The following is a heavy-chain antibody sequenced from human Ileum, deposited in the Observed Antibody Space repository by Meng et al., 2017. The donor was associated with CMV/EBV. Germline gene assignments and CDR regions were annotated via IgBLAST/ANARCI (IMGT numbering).Heavy chain of an antibody. D-gene: IGHD1-1*01. Sequence: SLPSSAVGVGWIRHPTGKALEWLAFIYWDDDKRYNPSRRNRLTITKDVPRNQVVLTMTNIDPADTATYYCVQRKDYGGNWNGGSDDFWGQGALVTVSS. V-gene: IGHV2-5*02. J-gene: IGHJ4*02. CDR2: IYWDDDK. CDR3: VQRKDYGGNWNGGSDDF. CDR1: SLPSSAVG.